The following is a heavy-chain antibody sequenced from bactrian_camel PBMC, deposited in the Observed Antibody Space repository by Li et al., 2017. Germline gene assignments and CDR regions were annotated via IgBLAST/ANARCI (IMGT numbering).Heavy chain of an antibody. CDR2: IDIDGAI. V-gene: IGHV3S53*01. D-gene: IGHD1*01. CDR1: GRSNENYF. J-gene: IGHJ4*01. Sequence: QLVESGGGSVQAGRSLRLSCAISGRSNENYFLAWFRQPPGKEREGVAAIDIDGAIKYADSVKGRFSISRDYAKNTVYLQMNSLKPEDTAMYYCALRRAGCSAAAADYNYWGQGTQVTVS. CDR3: ALRRAGCSAAAADYNY.